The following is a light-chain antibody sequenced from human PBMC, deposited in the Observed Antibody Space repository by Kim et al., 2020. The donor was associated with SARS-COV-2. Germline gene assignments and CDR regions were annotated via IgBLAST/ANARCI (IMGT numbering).Light chain of an antibody. Sequence: DIQMTQSPSTMSASVGDRVTITCRASQGINTYLAWFQQKPGTVPKRLIYRASSLQNGVPSRFSGSGSGTEFTLTISSLQPEDFATYYCLQHTTYPPTFGQGTKLEI. CDR3: LQHTTYPPT. CDR2: RAS. CDR1: QGINTY. J-gene: IGKJ2*01. V-gene: IGKV1-17*03.